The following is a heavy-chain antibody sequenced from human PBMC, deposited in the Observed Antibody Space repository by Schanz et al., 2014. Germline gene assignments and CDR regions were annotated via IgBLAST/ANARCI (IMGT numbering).Heavy chain of an antibody. Sequence: QVQLVQSWAEVKGPGASVKVSCKASGYSFTPFPIHWVRQAPGQGLEWVGWISPYTGNTHYFDKMEDRVTVTRDTSTSTASMELSSLRSEDTAVYYCARGPSQGYSYGHNIGAYYYGMDVWGQGTTVTVSS. V-gene: IGHV1-3*01. CDR2: ISPYTGNT. CDR1: GYSFTPFP. D-gene: IGHD5-18*01. CDR3: ARGPSQGYSYGHNIGAYYYGMDV. J-gene: IGHJ6*02.